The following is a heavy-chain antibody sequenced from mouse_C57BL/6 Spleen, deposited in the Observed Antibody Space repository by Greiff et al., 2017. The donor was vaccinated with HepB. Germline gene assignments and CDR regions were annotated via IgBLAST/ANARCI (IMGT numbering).Heavy chain of an antibody. Sequence: VQLQQSVAELVRPGASVKLSCTASGFNIQNTYMHWVKQRPEQGLEWIGRIDPANGNTKYAPKFQGKATITADTSSNTAYLQLSSLTSEDTAIYYCARYSDYFDYWGQGTTLTVSS. CDR1: GFNIQNTY. CDR2: IDPANGNT. D-gene: IGHD2-12*01. J-gene: IGHJ2*01. V-gene: IGHV14-3*01. CDR3: ARYSDYFDY.